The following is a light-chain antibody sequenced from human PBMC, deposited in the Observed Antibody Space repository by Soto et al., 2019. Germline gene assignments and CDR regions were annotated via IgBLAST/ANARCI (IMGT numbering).Light chain of an antibody. CDR3: KQYDSSPPL. CDR1: QNISVW. J-gene: IGKJ2*01. V-gene: IGKV1-5*01. Sequence: DIQMTQSPSTLSASVGDGVTITCRASQNISVWLAWYQQRPGKAPKFLMYDASSLETGVPSRFSGSGSGTEFPPTIRGLQPNVSTTYYCKQYDSSPPLFAQGTKLEIK. CDR2: DAS.